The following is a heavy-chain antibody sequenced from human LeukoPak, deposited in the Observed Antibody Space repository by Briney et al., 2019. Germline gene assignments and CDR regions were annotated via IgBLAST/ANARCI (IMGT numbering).Heavy chain of an antibody. Sequence: GGSLRLSYAASGSTSSNYAMNWVRLAPGKWMEWVSTISDSGGHTYYAASVKGRFSIYRDNSKKPLYLQMNSLSAEDTALYFCAKGLYSVVWYFDLWGRGTLVTVSS. CDR1: GSTSSNYA. V-gene: IGHV3-23*01. J-gene: IGHJ2*01. CDR2: ISDSGGHT. D-gene: IGHD2-15*01. CDR3: AKGLYSVVWYFDL.